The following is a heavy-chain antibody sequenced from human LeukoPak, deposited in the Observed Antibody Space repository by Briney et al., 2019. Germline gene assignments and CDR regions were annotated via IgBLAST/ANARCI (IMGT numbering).Heavy chain of an antibody. CDR1: GFTFSSYG. Sequence: GGSLRLSCAASGFTFSSYGMHWVRQAPGKGLEWVAVISYDGSNKYYADSVKGRFTISRDNAKNSLYLQMNSLRAEDTAVYYCARDAKRKYSSSWYGGTFDYWGQGTLVTVSS. CDR3: ARDAKRKYSSSWYGGTFDY. D-gene: IGHD6-13*01. J-gene: IGHJ4*02. CDR2: ISYDGSNK. V-gene: IGHV3-30*03.